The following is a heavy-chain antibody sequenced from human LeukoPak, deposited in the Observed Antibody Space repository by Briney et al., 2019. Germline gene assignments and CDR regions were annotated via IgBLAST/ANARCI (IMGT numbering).Heavy chain of an antibody. V-gene: IGHV3-30*02. D-gene: IGHD3-3*02. Sequence: PGGFLRLSCAASGFTFSSYGMHWVRQAPGKGLEWVAFIRYDGSNKYYADSVKGRFTISRDNSKNTLYLQMNSLRAEDTAVYYCANPPLGFLEWLPFDYWGQGTLVTVSS. CDR3: ANPPLGFLEWLPFDY. J-gene: IGHJ4*02. CDR2: IRYDGSNK. CDR1: GFTFSSYG.